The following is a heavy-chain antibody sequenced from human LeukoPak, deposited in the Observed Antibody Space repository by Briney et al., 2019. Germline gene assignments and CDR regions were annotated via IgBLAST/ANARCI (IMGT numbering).Heavy chain of an antibody. CDR1: GYISSNDY. V-gene: IGHV1-69*13. CDR3: ARGATYKNWFDP. CDR2: IIPIFGTA. J-gene: IGHJ5*02. Sequence: SVKVSCTASGYISSNDYIHWVRQAPGQGLEWMGGIIPIFGTANYAQKFQGRVTITADESTSTAYMELSSLRSEDTAVYYCARGATYKNWFDPWGQGTLVTVSS. D-gene: IGHD1-1*01.